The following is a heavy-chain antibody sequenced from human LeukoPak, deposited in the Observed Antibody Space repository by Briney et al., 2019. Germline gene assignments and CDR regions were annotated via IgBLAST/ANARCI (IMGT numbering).Heavy chain of an antibody. Sequence: ASVNVSCKASGYTFTSYYMHWVRQAPGQGLEWMGIINPSGGSTSYAQKFQGRVTMTRDTSTSTVYMELSSLRSEDTAVYYCARSHGGILTGSNWYFDLWGRGTLVTVSS. CDR2: INPSGGST. CDR3: ARSHGGILTGSNWYFDL. D-gene: IGHD3-9*01. V-gene: IGHV1-46*01. J-gene: IGHJ2*01. CDR1: GYTFTSYY.